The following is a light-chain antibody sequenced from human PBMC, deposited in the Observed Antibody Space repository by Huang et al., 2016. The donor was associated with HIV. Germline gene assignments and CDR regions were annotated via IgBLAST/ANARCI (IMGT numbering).Light chain of an antibody. V-gene: IGKV3-15*01. CDR3: QQYNNWCLT. CDR1: QSVSTN. J-gene: IGKJ4*01. Sequence: EVVMTQSPATLSVSPRERVTLSCRASQSVSTNLAWYQKRPGQTPRLRIYGASTRATGVPARFGVSGSGTEFTLTISSLQSEDFGIYYCQQYNNWCLTFGGGTRV. CDR2: GAS.